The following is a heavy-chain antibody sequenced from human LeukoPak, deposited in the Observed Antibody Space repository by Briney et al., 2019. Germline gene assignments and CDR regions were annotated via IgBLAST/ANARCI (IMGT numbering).Heavy chain of an antibody. D-gene: IGHD2-2*01. CDR1: GYTFTGYY. CDR2: INPNSGGT. J-gene: IGHJ5*02. Sequence: ASVKVSCKASGYTFTGYYMHWVRQAPGQGLEWMGWINPNSGGTNYAQKFQGRVTMTRGTSISTAYMELSRLRSDDTAVYYCARGIVVVPAGGWFDPWGQGTLVTVSS. V-gene: IGHV1-2*02. CDR3: ARGIVVVPAGGWFDP.